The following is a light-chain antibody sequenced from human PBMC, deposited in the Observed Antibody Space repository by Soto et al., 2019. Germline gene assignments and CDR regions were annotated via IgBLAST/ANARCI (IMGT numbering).Light chain of an antibody. Sequence: QSALTQPASVSGSPGQSIAISCTGTSSDVGGYNYVSWYQQHPGKAPKLMIYDVSNRPSGVSNRFSGSKSGNTASLTISGLQAEDEAAYYCCSYTTSSTYVFGTETKLTVL. V-gene: IGLV2-14*03. CDR2: DVS. J-gene: IGLJ1*01. CDR3: CSYTTSSTYV. CDR1: SSDVGGYNY.